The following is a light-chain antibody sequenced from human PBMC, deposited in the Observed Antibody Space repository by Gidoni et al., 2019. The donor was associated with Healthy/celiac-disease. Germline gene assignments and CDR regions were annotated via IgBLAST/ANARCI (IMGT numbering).Light chain of an antibody. Sequence: DIQMTQSPSTLSASVGDRVTITCRASPSISSWLAWYQQKPGKAPKLLIYKASSLESGVPSRFSGSGSGTEFTLTISSLQPDDFATYYCQQYNSSPWTCGQGTKVEIK. CDR2: KAS. J-gene: IGKJ1*01. CDR3: QQYNSSPWT. CDR1: PSISSW. V-gene: IGKV1-5*03.